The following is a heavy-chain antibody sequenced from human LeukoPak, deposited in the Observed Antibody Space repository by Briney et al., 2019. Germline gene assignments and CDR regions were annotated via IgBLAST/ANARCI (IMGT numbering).Heavy chain of an antibody. CDR1: GGSISSGDYY. D-gene: IGHD2-21*02. CDR2: IYYSGST. V-gene: IGHV4-30-4*01. J-gene: IGHJ5*02. Sequence: SETLSLTCTVSGGSISSGDYYWSWIRQPPGKGLEWIGYIYYSGSTYYNPSLKSRVTISVDTSKNQFSLKLSSVTAADTAVYYCARTIVVVTDDWFDPWGQGTLVTVPS. CDR3: ARTIVVVTDDWFDP.